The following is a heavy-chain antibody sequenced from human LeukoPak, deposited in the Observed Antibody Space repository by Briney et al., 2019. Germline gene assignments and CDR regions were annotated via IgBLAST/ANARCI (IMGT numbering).Heavy chain of an antibody. V-gene: IGHV5-51*01. D-gene: IGHD4-17*01. CDR2: IYSGDSHT. J-gene: IGHJ4*02. Sequence: GESLKISCKGSGYSFTYWIGWVRQMPGKGLEWMGIIYSGDSHTKYSPSFQGRVTISADKSISTAYLQWSSLEASDTAMYYGASARHGDYVWDYWGQGTLVTVSS. CDR1: GYSFTYW. CDR3: ASARHGDYVWDY.